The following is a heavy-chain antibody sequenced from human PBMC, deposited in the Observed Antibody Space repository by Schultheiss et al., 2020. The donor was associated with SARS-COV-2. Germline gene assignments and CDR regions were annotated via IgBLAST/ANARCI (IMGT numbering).Heavy chain of an antibody. D-gene: IGHD2/OR15-2a*01. V-gene: IGHV3-21*04. J-gene: IGHJ4*02. CDR1: GFTFSSYS. CDR3: AKEDEYPGDY. CDR2: ISSSGSTI. Sequence: GGSLRLSCAASGFTFSSYSMNWVRQAPGKGLEWVSSISSSGSTIYYADSVKGRFTISRDNSKNTLYVQMNSLRAEDTALYYCAKEDEYPGDYWGQGTLVTVSS.